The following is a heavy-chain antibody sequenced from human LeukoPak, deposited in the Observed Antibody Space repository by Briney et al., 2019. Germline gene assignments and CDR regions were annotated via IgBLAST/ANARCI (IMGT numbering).Heavy chain of an antibody. Sequence: GGSLRLSCAASGFTFSSYWMHWVRQAPGKGLVWVSRIKSDGSNTNYANSVKGRFTISRDNSKNTLYLQMNSLRAEDTAVYYCAKFLNYYGSGSPFDYWGQGTLVTVSS. CDR2: IKSDGSNT. CDR1: GFTFSSYW. J-gene: IGHJ4*02. V-gene: IGHV3-74*01. CDR3: AKFLNYYGSGSPFDY. D-gene: IGHD3-10*01.